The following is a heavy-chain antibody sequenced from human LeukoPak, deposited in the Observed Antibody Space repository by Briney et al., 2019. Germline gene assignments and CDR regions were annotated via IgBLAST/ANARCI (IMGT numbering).Heavy chain of an antibody. V-gene: IGHV4-4*07. D-gene: IGHD5-18*01. CDR1: GGSISSYY. J-gene: IGHJ4*02. CDR2: IYTSGST. CDR3: ARDVGGYNYGYSLDY. Sequence: SETLSLTCTVSGGSISSYYWNWVRQPAEKGLEWIGRIYTSGSTSYNSSLKSRVTMSVDTSKNQFSLKLSSVTAADTAVYYCARDVGGYNYGYSLDYWGQGTLVSVSS.